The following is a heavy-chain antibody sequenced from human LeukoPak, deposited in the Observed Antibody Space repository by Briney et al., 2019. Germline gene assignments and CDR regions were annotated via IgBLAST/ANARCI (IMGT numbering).Heavy chain of an antibody. V-gene: IGHV3-23*01. J-gene: IGHJ4*02. CDR3: AKEAPRPVRGFISVYFDY. Sequence: GGSLRLSCAASGFTFSSYAMSWVRQAPGKGLEWVSAISGSGGSTYYADSVKGRFTISRDNSKNTLYLQMNNLRAEDTAVYYCAKEAPRPVRGFISVYFDYWGQGTLVTVSS. CDR1: GFTFSSYA. D-gene: IGHD3-10*02. CDR2: ISGSGGST.